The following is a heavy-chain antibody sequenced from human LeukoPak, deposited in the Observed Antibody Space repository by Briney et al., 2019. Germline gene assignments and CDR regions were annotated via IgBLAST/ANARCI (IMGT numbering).Heavy chain of an antibody. J-gene: IGHJ6*02. V-gene: IGHV3-21*01. CDR1: GFTFSSYS. CDR3: ARSYDFWSGYLRYYYGMDV. Sequence: GGSLRLSCAASGFTFSSYSMNWVRQAPGKGLEWVSSISSSSSYIYYADSVKGRFTISRDNAKNSLYLQMNSLRAEDTAVYYCARSYDFWSGYLRYYYGMDVWGQGTTVTVSS. D-gene: IGHD3-3*01. CDR2: ISSSSSYI.